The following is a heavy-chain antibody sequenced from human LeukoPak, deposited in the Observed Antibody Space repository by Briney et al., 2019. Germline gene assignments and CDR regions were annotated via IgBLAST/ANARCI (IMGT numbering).Heavy chain of an antibody. CDR3: ARDPHYYYDSSAYYDY. Sequence: SETLSLTCTVSGGSISSYYWSWIRRPGGKGLEWIGRIYTTGSTNYNPSLKSRVIMSIDTSKNQFSLKLSSVTAADTAVYYCARDPHYYYDSSAYYDYWGQGTLVTVSS. J-gene: IGHJ4*02. CDR2: IYTTGST. V-gene: IGHV4-4*07. D-gene: IGHD3-22*01. CDR1: GGSISSYY.